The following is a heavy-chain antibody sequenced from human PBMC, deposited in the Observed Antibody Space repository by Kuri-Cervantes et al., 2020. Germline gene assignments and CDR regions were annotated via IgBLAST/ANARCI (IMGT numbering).Heavy chain of an antibody. D-gene: IGHD1-7*01. J-gene: IGHJ4*02. V-gene: IGHV3-21*03. CDR2: ISGSSVYI. Sequence: GGSLRLSCAASGFTFTTYSMNWVRQAPGKGLEWVSSISGSSVYIYYADSLKGRFTISRDNAKNTLYLQMNSLRAEDTAVYYCARRTTALAYWGQGTLVTVSS. CDR3: ARRTTALAY. CDR1: GFTFTTYS.